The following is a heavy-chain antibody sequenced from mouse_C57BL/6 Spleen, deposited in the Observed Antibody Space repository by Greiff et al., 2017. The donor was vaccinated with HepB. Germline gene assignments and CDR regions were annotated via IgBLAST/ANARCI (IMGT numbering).Heavy chain of an antibody. CDR2: IWSGGST. V-gene: IGHV2-2*01. J-gene: IGHJ4*01. CDR3: ARTGYGSSYVVDD. D-gene: IGHD1-1*01. CDR1: GFSLTSYG. Sequence: QVQLQQSGPGLVQPSQSLSITCTVSGFSLTSYGVHWVRQSPGKGLEWLGVIWSGGSTDYNAAFISRRDSSKDNSKSQVFFKMNSQQADDTAIYYCARTGYGSSYVVDDWGQGTSVTVSS.